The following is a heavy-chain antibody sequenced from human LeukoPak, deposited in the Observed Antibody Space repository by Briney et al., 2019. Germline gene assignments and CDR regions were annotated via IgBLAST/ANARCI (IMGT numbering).Heavy chain of an antibody. J-gene: IGHJ6*02. CDR1: GFTLSGYE. Sequence: GGSLRLSCAASGFTLSGYEMNWVRQAPGKGLEWVSAISGSGGSTYYADSVKGRFTISRDNSKNTLYLQMNSLRAEDTAVYYCAKVRYSYGSYYYYGMDVWGQGATVTVSS. CDR2: ISGSGGST. V-gene: IGHV3-23*01. CDR3: AKVRYSYGSYYYYGMDV. D-gene: IGHD5-18*01.